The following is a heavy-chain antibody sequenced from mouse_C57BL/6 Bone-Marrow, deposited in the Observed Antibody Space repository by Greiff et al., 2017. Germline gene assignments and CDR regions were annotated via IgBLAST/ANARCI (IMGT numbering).Heavy chain of an antibody. CDR3: ARDYYSNNYYAMDY. V-gene: IGHV1-69*01. CDR2: IDPSDSYT. CDR1: GYTFTSYW. Sequence: QVQLQQPGAELVMPGASVKLSCKASGYTFTSYWMHWVKQRPGHGLEWIGEIDPSDSYTNYNQKFKGKSTLTVDKSSSTAYMQLSSLTSEDSAVYYCARDYYSNNYYAMDYWGQGTSVTVSA. D-gene: IGHD2-5*01. J-gene: IGHJ4*01.